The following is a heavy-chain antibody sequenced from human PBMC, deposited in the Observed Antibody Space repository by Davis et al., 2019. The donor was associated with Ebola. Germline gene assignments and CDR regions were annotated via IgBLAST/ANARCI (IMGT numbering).Heavy chain of an antibody. V-gene: IGHV4-39*01. CDR1: GGSISSSSYY. CDR2: IYYSGST. CDR3: ARQLPMTPLDY. J-gene: IGHJ4*02. Sequence: SETLSLTCPVSGGSISSSSYYWGWIRQPPGKGLEWIGSIYYSGSTYYNPSLKSRVTISVDTSKNQFSLKLSSVTAADTAVYYCARQLPMTPLDYWGQGTLVTVSS.